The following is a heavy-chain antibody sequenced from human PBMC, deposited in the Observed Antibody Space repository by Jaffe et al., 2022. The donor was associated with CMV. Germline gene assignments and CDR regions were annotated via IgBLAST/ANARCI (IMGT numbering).Heavy chain of an antibody. CDR1: GGSISSSSYY. CDR2: IYYSGST. J-gene: IGHJ6*03. V-gene: IGHV4-39*01. CDR3: ARTAFWPTVTTDYYYMDV. D-gene: IGHD4-17*01. Sequence: QLQLQESGPGLVKPSETLSLTCTVSGGSISSSSYYWGWIRQPPGKGLEWIGSIYYSGSTYYNPSLKSRVTISVDTSKNQFSLKLSSVTAADTAVYYCARTAFWPTVTTDYYYMDVWGKGTTVTVSS.